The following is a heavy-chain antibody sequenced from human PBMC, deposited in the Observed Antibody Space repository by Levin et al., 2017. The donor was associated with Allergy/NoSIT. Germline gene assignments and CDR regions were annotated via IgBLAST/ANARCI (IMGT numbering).Heavy chain of an antibody. CDR2: IDPSGGIT. CDR3: ARGGEEWAVIEIPTGNDAFDI. Sequence: VASVKVSCKASGYTFTNYYLHWVRQAPGLGLEWMGVIDPSGGITSYAQNFQGRVTMTSDTSTTTVYMDLSSLRSDDTAVYYCARGGEEWAVIEIPTGNDAFDIWGQGTMVTVSS. J-gene: IGHJ3*02. V-gene: IGHV1-46*03. D-gene: IGHD1-1*01. CDR1: GYTFTNYY.